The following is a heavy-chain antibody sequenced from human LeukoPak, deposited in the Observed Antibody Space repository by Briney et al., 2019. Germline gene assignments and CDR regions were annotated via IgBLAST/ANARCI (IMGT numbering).Heavy chain of an antibody. Sequence: PGGSLRLSCAASGFTFGTYAMNWVRQAPGKGLEWVSGIGGSGVTYYADSVRGRFTISRDNSKNTLYLQMNSLRAEDTAVYYCAKPRPLYSSSWYGYWGQGTLVTVSS. CDR3: AKPRPLYSSSWYGY. V-gene: IGHV3-23*01. CDR1: GFTFGTYA. J-gene: IGHJ4*02. D-gene: IGHD6-13*01. CDR2: IGGSGVT.